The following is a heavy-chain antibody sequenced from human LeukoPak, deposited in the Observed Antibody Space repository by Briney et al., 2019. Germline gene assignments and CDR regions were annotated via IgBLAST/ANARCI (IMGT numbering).Heavy chain of an antibody. D-gene: IGHD6-13*01. CDR1: GFTFSSYS. J-gene: IGHJ4*02. CDR2: ISSSSSYI. Sequence: GGSLRLSCAASGFTFSSYSMNWVRQAPGKGLEWVSSISSSSSYIYYADSVKGRFTISRDNAKNSLYLQMNSLRAEDTAVYYCARDILSSRATISGFDYWGQGTLVTVSS. CDR3: ARDILSSRATISGFDY. V-gene: IGHV3-21*01.